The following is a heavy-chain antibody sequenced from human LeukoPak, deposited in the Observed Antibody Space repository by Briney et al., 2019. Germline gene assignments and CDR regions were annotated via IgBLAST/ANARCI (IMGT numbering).Heavy chain of an antibody. J-gene: IGHJ5*02. CDR3: ARDSRHWLVRRWFDP. D-gene: IGHD6-19*01. CDR2: MNPNSGNT. Sequence: ASVKVSCKASGYTFTSYDINWVRQATGQGLEWMGWMNPNSGNTGYAQKFQGRVTMTRNTSISTAYMELSSLRSEDTAVYYCARDSRHWLVRRWFDPWGQGTLVTVSP. CDR1: GYTFTSYD. V-gene: IGHV1-8*01.